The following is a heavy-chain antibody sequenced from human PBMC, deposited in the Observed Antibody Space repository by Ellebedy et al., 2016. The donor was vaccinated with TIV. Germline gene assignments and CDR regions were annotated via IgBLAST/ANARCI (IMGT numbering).Heavy chain of an antibody. D-gene: IGHD4/OR15-4a*01. CDR1: GGSISTYY. CDR2: IYSSGTT. V-gene: IGHV4-59*12. J-gene: IGHJ4*02. CDR3: TRVKLGDRADYRLDY. Sequence: SETLSLTXTVPGGSISTYYWSWIRQPPGKGLEWIGYIYSSGTTNYNPSLKSRVTISVDKSKNQLSLKLSSVIAADTAVYYCTRVKLGDRADYRLDYWGQGTQVTVSS.